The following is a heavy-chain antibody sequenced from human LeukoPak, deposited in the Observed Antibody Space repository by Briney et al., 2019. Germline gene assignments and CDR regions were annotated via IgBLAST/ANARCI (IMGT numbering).Heavy chain of an antibody. CDR3: ARDFPYGSGSYSWFDP. CDR1: GGSISSGGYY. J-gene: IGHJ5*02. V-gene: IGHV4-31*03. D-gene: IGHD3-10*01. CDR2: IYYSGST. Sequence: SETLSLTCTVSGGSISSGGYYWSWIRQHPGKGLEWIGYIYYSGSTYYNPSLKSRVTISVDTSKNQFSLKLSSVTAADTAVYYCARDFPYGSGSYSWFDPWGQGTLVTVSS.